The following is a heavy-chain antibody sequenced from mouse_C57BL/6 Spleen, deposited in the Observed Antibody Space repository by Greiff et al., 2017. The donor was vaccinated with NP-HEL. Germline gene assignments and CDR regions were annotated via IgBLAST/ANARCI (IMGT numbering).Heavy chain of an antibody. CDR1: GFTFSSYA. CDR2: ISSGGDYI. CDR3: TREGPLYSYGSSGAWFAD. J-gene: IGHJ3*01. Sequence: DVHLVESGEGLVKPGGSLKLSCAASGFTFSSYAMSWVRQTPEKRLEWVAYISSGGDYIYYADTVKGRFTISRDNARNTLYLQMSSLKSEDTAMYYCTREGPLYSYGSSGAWFADWGQGTLVTVSA. D-gene: IGHD1-1*01. V-gene: IGHV5-9-1*02.